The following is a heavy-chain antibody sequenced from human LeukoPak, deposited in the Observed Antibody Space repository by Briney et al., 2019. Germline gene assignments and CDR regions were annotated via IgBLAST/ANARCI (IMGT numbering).Heavy chain of an antibody. CDR3: ARDFSPARHNWFDP. CDR2: INAGNGNT. J-gene: IGHJ5*02. Sequence: ASVKVSFKASGYTFTSYGISWVRQAPGQRLEWMGWINAGNGNTKYSQKFQGRVTITRDTSASTAYMELSSLRSEDTAVYYCARDFSPARHNWFDPWGQGTLVTVSS. CDR1: GYTFTSYG. V-gene: IGHV1-3*01.